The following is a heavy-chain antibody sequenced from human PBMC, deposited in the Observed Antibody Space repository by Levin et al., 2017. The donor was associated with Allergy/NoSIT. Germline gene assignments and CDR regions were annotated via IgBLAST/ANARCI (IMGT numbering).Heavy chain of an antibody. CDR2: ISSSSSYI. Sequence: PGGSLRLSCAASGFTFSSYSMNWVRQAPGKGLEWVSSISSSSSYIYYADSVKGRFTISRDNAKNSLYLQMNSLRAEDTAVYYCAVPLSSIAARGTDYWGQGTLVTVSS. CDR3: AVPLSSIAARGTDY. D-gene: IGHD6-6*01. V-gene: IGHV3-21*01. J-gene: IGHJ4*02. CDR1: GFTFSSYS.